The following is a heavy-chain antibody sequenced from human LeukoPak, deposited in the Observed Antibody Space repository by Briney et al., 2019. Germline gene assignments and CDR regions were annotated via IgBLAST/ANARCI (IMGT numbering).Heavy chain of an antibody. CDR3: AKDRGSSALH. J-gene: IGHJ4*02. Sequence: PGGSLRLSCAASGFTFSNYNMNWVRQAPGKGLEWVSSISGSASYIYYSDSVKGRFTISRDNSKNTLYLQMNSLRAEDTAVYYCAKDRGSSALHWGQGTLVTVSS. V-gene: IGHV3-21*01. D-gene: IGHD3-10*01. CDR1: GFTFSNYN. CDR2: ISGSASYI.